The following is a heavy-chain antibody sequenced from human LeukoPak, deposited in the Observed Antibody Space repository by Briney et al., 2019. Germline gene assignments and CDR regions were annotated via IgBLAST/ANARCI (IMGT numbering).Heavy chain of an antibody. CDR2: IQSKTDGGTR. J-gene: IGHJ6*02. D-gene: IGHD3/OR15-3a*01. CDR1: GFIFSNVW. Sequence: GGSLRLSCATSGFIFSNVWMSWVRQAPGKGLEWVGRIQSKTDGGTRDYAAAVKGRVTISRDDSKNTLYLQLNSLTVEDTGVYFCATEGRGNTYDSWTRYYYYYGMDVWGQGTTVTVSS. V-gene: IGHV3-15*01. CDR3: ATEGRGNTYDSWTRYYYYYGMDV.